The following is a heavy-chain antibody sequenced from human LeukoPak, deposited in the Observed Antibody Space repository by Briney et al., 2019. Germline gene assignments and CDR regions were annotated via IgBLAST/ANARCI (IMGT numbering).Heavy chain of an antibody. CDR1: GGSFSGYY. V-gene: IGHV4-34*01. CDR3: ARDRGSSGWYGLFDP. CDR2: INHSGGT. Sequence: PSETLSLTCAVYGGSFSGYYRSWIRQPPGKGLEWIGEINHSGGTNYNPSLESRVTISVDTSKNQFSLKLSSVTAADTAVYYCARDRGSSGWYGLFDPWGQGTLVTVSS. J-gene: IGHJ5*02. D-gene: IGHD6-19*01.